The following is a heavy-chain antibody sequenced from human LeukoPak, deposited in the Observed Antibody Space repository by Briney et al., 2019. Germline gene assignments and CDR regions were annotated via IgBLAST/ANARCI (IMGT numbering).Heavy chain of an antibody. V-gene: IGHV3-74*01. CDR3: AKCRSSDWYSGNNFGS. D-gene: IGHD6-19*01. Sequence: PGGSLRLSCAASGFTFSSYWMHWVRQAPGKGLVWVSRINNDGSSTSYAGSVKGRFTIYRDGAKDPLYRQMKSLRAEETAVYYCAKCRSSDWYSGNNFGSWGQGTLVTVSS. CDR1: GFTFSSYW. J-gene: IGHJ4*02. CDR2: INNDGSST.